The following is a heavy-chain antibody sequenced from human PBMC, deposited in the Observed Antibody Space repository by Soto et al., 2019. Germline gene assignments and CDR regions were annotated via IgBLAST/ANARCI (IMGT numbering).Heavy chain of an antibody. D-gene: IGHD2-15*01. CDR2: IKGDASMT. CDR1: GFTFTTYW. Sequence: EVQLVESGGGLVQPGGSLRLSCAASGFTFTTYWMHWVRQAPEKGLMWVARIKGDASMTSYADSVKGRFTISRDNAKNTLYLQMNSLRVDEDTAVYYWVRGGLLSYWFDPWGHGTLVTVSS. V-gene: IGHV3-74*01. J-gene: IGHJ5*02. CDR3: VRGGLLSYWFDP.